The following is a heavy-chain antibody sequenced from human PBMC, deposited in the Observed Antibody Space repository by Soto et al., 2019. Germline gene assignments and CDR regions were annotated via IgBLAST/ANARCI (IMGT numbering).Heavy chain of an antibody. CDR3: ASAPGYSGYDALDY. CDR1: GYIFSTYA. D-gene: IGHD5-12*01. J-gene: IGHJ4*02. V-gene: IGHV3-64*01. Sequence: GGSLRLSCAASGYIFSTYAMHWVRQAPGKGLEYVSAINSNGGSTFYANSVKGRFTISRDNSNNTVYLQMGSLRVEDTAVYYCASAPGYSGYDALDYWGQGTLVTVSS. CDR2: INSNGGST.